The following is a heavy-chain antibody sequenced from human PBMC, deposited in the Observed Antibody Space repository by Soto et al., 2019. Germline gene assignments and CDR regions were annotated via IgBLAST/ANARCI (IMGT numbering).Heavy chain of an antibody. V-gene: IGHV3-33*01. J-gene: IGHJ4*02. D-gene: IGHD3-10*01. CDR2: IWYNGGTK. CDR1: GFDFSVYD. Sequence: PWGSLRLSCAASGFDFSVYDMHWVRQAAGKGLEWVARIWYNGGTKVYADSVEGRFTISRDNSKNTLYLQMDSLRVEDSALYYCERPKGGDYFDYWGQGALVTVSS. CDR3: ERPKGGDYFDY.